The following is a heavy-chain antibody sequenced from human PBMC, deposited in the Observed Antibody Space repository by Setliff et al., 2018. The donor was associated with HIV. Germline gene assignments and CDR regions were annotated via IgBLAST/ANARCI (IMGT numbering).Heavy chain of an antibody. D-gene: IGHD3-22*01. Sequence: GGSLRLSCAASGIIFSNYGMHWVRQAPGKGLEWVAYVRFDGNDKYYRDSVKGRFTISRDNAKNSLYLQMNSLRAEDTAVYYCARGNYYDSSGYYYPTRPIDYWGQGTLATVSS. CDR3: ARGNYYDSSGYYYPTRPIDY. CDR1: GIIFSNYG. V-gene: IGHV3-30*02. CDR2: VRFDGNDK. J-gene: IGHJ4*02.